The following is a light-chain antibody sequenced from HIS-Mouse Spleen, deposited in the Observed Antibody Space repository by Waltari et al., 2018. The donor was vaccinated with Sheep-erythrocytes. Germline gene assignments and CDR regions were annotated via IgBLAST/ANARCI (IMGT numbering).Light chain of an antibody. CDR3: QAWDSSTAV. Sequence: SYELTQPPSVSVSPGQTASITCSGDKLGAKYACWYQQKPGQSPVLVIYQDSKRPSGIPVGVSGSNSGNTATLTISGTQAMDEADYYCQAWDSSTAVFGGGTKLTVL. CDR2: QDS. J-gene: IGLJ2*01. CDR1: KLGAKY. V-gene: IGLV3-1*01.